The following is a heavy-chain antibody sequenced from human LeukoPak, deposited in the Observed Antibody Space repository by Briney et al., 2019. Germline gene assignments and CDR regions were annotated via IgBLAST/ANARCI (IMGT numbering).Heavy chain of an antibody. V-gene: IGHV4-39*07. D-gene: IGHD3-10*01. CDR3: GELPTQGWFDP. J-gene: IGHJ5*02. Sequence: SETLSLTCTVSGGSISSSGYYWGWIRQPPGKGLEWIGSIYYSGSTYYNPSLKSRVTISVDTPKNQFSLKLSSVTAADTAVYYCGELPTQGWFDPWGQGTLVTVSS. CDR2: IYYSGST. CDR1: GGSISSSGYY.